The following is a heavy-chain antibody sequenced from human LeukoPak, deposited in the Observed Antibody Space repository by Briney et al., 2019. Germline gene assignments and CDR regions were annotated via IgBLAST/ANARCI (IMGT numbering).Heavy chain of an antibody. CDR2: FDPEDGET. CDR1: GYTLTELS. Sequence: ASVKVSCKVSGYTLTELSMHWVRQAPGKGLEWMGGFDPEDGETIYAQKFQGRVTMTEDTSTDTAYMELSSLRSEDTAVYYCATGDRYRSGWDFDYWGQGTLVTVSS. V-gene: IGHV1-24*01. CDR3: ATGDRYRSGWDFDY. J-gene: IGHJ4*02. D-gene: IGHD6-19*01.